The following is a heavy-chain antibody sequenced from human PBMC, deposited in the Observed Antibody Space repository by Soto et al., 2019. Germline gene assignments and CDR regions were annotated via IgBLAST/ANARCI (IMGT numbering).Heavy chain of an antibody. J-gene: IGHJ4*02. Sequence: PSETLSLTCTFSGGSISSYYWSWIRQPPGKGLEWIGYIYYSGSTNYNPSLKSRVTISVDTSKNQFSLKLSSVTAADTAVYYCARRWGPTFDFWGQGTLVTVSS. CDR3: ARRWGPTFDF. D-gene: IGHD1-26*01. V-gene: IGHV4-59*01. CDR2: IYYSGST. CDR1: GGSISSYY.